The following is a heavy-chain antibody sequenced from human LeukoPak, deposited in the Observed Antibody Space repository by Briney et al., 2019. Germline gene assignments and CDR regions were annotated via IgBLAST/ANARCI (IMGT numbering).Heavy chain of an antibody. J-gene: IGHJ4*02. V-gene: IGHV4-59*08. CDR2: IYYSGST. CDR3: ARLPIPAAPVDY. CDR1: NDSISRYY. D-gene: IGHD6-13*01. Sequence: SETLSLTCTVSNDSISRYYWSWIRQPPGKGLEWIGYIYYSGSTNYNPSLKSRVTISVDTSTNQFSPKLSSVTAADTAVYYCARLPIPAAPVDYWGQGTLVTVSS.